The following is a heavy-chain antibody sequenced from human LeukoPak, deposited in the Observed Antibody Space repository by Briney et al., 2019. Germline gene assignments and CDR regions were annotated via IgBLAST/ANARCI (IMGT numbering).Heavy chain of an antibody. Sequence: ASVKVSCKASGYTFTSYAMNWVRQAPGQGLEWMRWINTNTGNPTYAQGFTGRFVFSLDTSVSTAYLQITSLKTEDTAVYYCARSLTYGDHPPFDYWGQGTLVTVSS. V-gene: IGHV7-4-1*02. CDR1: GYTFTSYA. J-gene: IGHJ4*02. D-gene: IGHD4-17*01. CDR2: INTNTGNP. CDR3: ARSLTYGDHPPFDY.